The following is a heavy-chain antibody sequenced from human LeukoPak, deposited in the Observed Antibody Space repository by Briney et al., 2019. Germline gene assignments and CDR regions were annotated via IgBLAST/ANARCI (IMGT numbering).Heavy chain of an antibody. CDR2: ISASGDKT. D-gene: IGHD3-10*02. J-gene: IGHJ5*02. V-gene: IGHV3-23*01. CDR1: GFTFSNNA. CDR3: AKDPNGDYVGGYWFDP. Sequence: GGSLRLSCAASGFTFSNNAMNWVRQAPGKGLEWVSGISASGDKTYYADSVKGRFTISRDKSNNALYLQMNSLRAEDTALYFCAKDPNGDYVGGYWFDPRGQGARVTVSS.